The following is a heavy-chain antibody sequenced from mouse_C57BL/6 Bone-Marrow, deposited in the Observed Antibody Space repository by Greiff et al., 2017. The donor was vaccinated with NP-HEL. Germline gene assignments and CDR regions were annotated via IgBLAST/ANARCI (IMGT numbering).Heavy chain of an antibody. CDR2: IWGVGST. D-gene: IGHD1-1*01. V-gene: IGHV2-6*01. Sequence: QVQLKESGPGLVAPSQSLSITCTVSGFSLTSYGVDWVRQSPGKGLEWLGVIWGVGSTNYNSALNSRLSISKDNSKSQVFLKMNSLQTDDTAMYYCASGNYGSGYAMDYWGQGTSVTVSS. CDR1: GFSLTSYG. CDR3: ASGNYGSGYAMDY. J-gene: IGHJ4*01.